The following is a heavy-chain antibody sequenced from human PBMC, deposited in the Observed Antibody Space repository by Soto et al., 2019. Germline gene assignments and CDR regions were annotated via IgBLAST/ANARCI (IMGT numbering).Heavy chain of an antibody. CDR2: IYYSGST. J-gene: IGHJ6*02. CDR1: GGSISSYY. CDR3: ARGGDLHYYYYGMDV. Sequence: SETLSLTCTVSGGSISSYYWSWIRQPPGKGLEWIGYIYYSGSTNYNPSLKSRVTISVDTSKNQFSLKLSSVTAADTAVYYCARGGDLHYYYYGMDVWGQGTTVTVYS. V-gene: IGHV4-59*01. D-gene: IGHD3-16*01.